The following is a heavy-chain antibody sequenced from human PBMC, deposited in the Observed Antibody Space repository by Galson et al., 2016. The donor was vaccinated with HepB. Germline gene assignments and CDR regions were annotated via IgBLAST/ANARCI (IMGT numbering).Heavy chain of an antibody. J-gene: IGHJ4*02. CDR2: ISHDGTTT. V-gene: IGHV3-30*03. CDR3: AGAIDY. Sequence: SLRLSCAASGFTFNNYGMHWVRQAPGKGLDWVAVISHDGTTTYSADSVKGRFTISRDNSKHTLYLQMTSLRPEDTAIYYCAGAIDYGGQGILVTVSS. D-gene: IGHD5-12*01. CDR1: GFTFNNYG.